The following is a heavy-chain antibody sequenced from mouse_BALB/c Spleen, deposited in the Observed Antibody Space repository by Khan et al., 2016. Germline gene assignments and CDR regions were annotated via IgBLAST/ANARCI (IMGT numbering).Heavy chain of an antibody. CDR3: ARGDYGSSSCFAY. Sequence: EVQFLESGPGLVKPSQSLSLTCPVTGYSLTSDYAWNWIRQFPGNKLEWMGYIIYSGSTSYNPSLKSRIPITRDTSKNQLFLQSKSEAAAETATYYGARGDYGSSSCFAYWGQGTRVTVSA. V-gene: IGHV3-2*02. D-gene: IGHD1-1*01. CDR2: IIYSGST. CDR1: GYSLTSDYA. J-gene: IGHJ3*01.